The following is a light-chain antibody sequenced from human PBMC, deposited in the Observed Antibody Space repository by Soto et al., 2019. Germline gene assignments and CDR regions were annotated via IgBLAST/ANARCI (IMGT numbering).Light chain of an antibody. J-gene: IGKJ1*01. V-gene: IGKV3-15*01. CDR1: QSVNSD. Sequence: EIVMTQSPATLSVSPGERATLSCRASQSVNSDLAWYQQKPGQAPRLLIYGASTRATGIPARFRGSGSGTDFTLTISSLQSEDFAVYYCQQYKDWPTTFGQGTKVDI. CDR3: QQYKDWPTT. CDR2: GAS.